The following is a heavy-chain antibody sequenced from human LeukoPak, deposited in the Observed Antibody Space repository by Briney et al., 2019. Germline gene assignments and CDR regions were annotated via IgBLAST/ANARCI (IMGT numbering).Heavy chain of an antibody. D-gene: IGHD2-15*01. Sequence: GESLKISCKSSGYNFTSYWIGWVRQMPGKGLGWMGLIYPGDSDTRYSPSFRGQVTISADKSISTAYLQWSSLKASDTAMYYCARSYCNGGSCYTLFDAFDIWGQGTMVTVSS. CDR2: IYPGDSDT. CDR1: GYNFTSYW. J-gene: IGHJ3*02. V-gene: IGHV5-51*01. CDR3: ARSYCNGGSCYTLFDAFDI.